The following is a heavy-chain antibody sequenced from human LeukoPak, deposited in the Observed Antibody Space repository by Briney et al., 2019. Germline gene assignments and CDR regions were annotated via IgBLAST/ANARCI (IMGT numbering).Heavy chain of an antibody. Sequence: PSETLSLTCTVSGGSISSSSYYWGWIRQPPGKGLEWIGSIYYSGSTYYNPSLKSRVTISVDTSKNQFSLKLSSVTAADTAVYYCARRYSSSPFDIWGQGTMVTVSS. CDR3: ARRYSSSPFDI. V-gene: IGHV4-39*01. CDR2: IYYSGST. J-gene: IGHJ3*02. D-gene: IGHD6-13*01. CDR1: GGSISSSSYY.